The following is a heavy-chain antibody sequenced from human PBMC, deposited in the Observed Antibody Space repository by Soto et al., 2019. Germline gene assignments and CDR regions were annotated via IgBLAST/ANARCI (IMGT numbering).Heavy chain of an antibody. CDR2: IYYSGST. V-gene: IGHV4-31*03. Sequence: QVQLQESGPGLVKPSQTLSLTCTVSGGSISSGGYYWSWIRQHPGKGLEWIGYIYYSGSTYYNPSLKSRVTISVDTSKIQVSLKLSSVTAADTAVYYCARTYSSGPFDYWGQGTLVTVSS. CDR1: GGSISSGGYY. CDR3: ARTYSSGPFDY. D-gene: IGHD5-18*01. J-gene: IGHJ4*02.